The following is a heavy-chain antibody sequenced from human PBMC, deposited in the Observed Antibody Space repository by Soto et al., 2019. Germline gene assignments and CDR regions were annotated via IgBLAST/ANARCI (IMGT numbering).Heavy chain of an antibody. D-gene: IGHD4-4*01. V-gene: IGHV4-30-4*01. CDR1: GGSISSGDYY. J-gene: IGHJ5*02. CDR3: ARDRTTENWFDP. CDR2: IYYTGST. Sequence: SETLSLTCTVSGGSISSGDYYWSWIRQPPGKGLEWIGYIYYTGSTYYNPSLKSRVTMSVDTSKNQFSLKLSSVTAADTAVYFCARDRTTENWFDPWGQGTLVTVSS.